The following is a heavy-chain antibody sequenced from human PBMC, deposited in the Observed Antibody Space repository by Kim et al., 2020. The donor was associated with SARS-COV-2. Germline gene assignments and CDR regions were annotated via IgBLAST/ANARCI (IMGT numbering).Heavy chain of an antibody. Sequence: LKSRVTIAVDTSKNQCSLKLSSVTAADTAVYYCASSVLRYFDWLEYYFDYWGQGTLVTVSS. V-gene: IGHV4-59*01. CDR3: ASSVLRYFDWLEYYFDY. J-gene: IGHJ4*02. D-gene: IGHD3-9*01.